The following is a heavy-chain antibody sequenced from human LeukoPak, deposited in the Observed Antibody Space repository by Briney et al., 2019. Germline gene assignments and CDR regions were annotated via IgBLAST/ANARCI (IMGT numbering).Heavy chain of an antibody. D-gene: IGHD3-3*01. V-gene: IGHV1-2*02. CDR2: INSNRGGT. J-gene: IGHJ3*02. CDR1: GYTFTNYY. CDR3: ARDHGDDAFDI. Sequence: ASVKVSCKASGYTFTNYYIHWVRQAPGQGLEWMGWINSNRGGTNYAQKFQGRVTMTRDTSISTAYMELRSVRSDDTAVYYCARDHGDDAFDIWGPGTVVTVSS.